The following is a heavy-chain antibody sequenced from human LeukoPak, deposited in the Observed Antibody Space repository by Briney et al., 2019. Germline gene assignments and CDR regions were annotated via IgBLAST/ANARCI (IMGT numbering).Heavy chain of an antibody. J-gene: IGHJ4*02. V-gene: IGHV1-69*13. D-gene: IGHD6-13*01. Sequence: PWASVKVSCKASGGTFSSYAISWVRQAPGQGLEWMGGIIPIFGTANYAQKFQGRVTITADESTSTAYMELSSLRSEDTAVYYCAREDSIAAGFDYWGQGTLVTVSS. CDR2: IIPIFGTA. CDR3: AREDSIAAGFDY. CDR1: GGTFSSYA.